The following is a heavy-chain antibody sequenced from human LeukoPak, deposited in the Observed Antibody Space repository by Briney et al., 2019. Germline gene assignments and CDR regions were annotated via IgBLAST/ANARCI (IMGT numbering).Heavy chain of an antibody. V-gene: IGHV3-30-3*01. CDR2: ISYDGSNK. Sequence: GGSLRLSCAASGFTFSSYAMHWVRQAPGKGLEWVAVISYDGSNKYYADSVKGRFTISRDNSKNTLYLQMNSLRAEDTAVYYCARYNWLEFWGQGTLVTVSS. CDR1: GFTFSSYA. CDR3: ARYNWLEF. J-gene: IGHJ5*01.